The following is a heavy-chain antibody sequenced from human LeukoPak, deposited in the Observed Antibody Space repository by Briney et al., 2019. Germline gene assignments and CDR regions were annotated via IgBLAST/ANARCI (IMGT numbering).Heavy chain of an antibody. J-gene: IGHJ6*02. CDR1: GFTFTSSA. CDR2: IVVGSGNT. CDR3: AAVVGSSSYYYGMDV. V-gene: IGHV1-58*01. D-gene: IGHD6-6*01. Sequence: SVKVSCKASGFTFTSSAEQWVRQARGQRLEWIGWIVVGSGNTNYAQKFQERVTITRDMSTSTAYMELSSLRSEDTAVYYCAAVVGSSSYYYGMDVWGQGTTVTVSS.